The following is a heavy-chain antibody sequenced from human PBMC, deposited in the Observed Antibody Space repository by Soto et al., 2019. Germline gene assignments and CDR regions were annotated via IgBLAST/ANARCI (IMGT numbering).Heavy chain of an antibody. J-gene: IGHJ4*03. V-gene: IGHV1-69*01. CDR3: ARVSPSMCGGGNFYRLDSYFDS. CDR1: GVTFSTSG. CDR2: IIPLFGTP. Sequence: QVQLVQSGAEVKKPGSSLKVSCKTSGVTFSTSGISWVRQGPGQGLEWMGGIIPLFGTPKYARKFQGRVSITADDSATTTYLELSGLSSDDPAIYYCARVSPSMCGGGNFYRLDSYFDSWGQGSQVVVSS. D-gene: IGHD2-21*01.